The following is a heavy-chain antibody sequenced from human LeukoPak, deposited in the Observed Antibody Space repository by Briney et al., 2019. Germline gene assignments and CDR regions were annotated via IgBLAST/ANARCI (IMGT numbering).Heavy chain of an antibody. CDR1: GGSISNRNYH. CDR2: IYYSGST. CDR3: ARDLYSSRTNDAFVI. J-gene: IGHJ3*02. V-gene: IGHV4-39*07. D-gene: IGHD6-19*01. Sequence: HSETLSLTCTVSGGSISNRNYHWGWIRQPPGKGLEWIGSIYYSGSTYYNPSLKSRVTIAADTSKNQFSLKLRSVTAADTAVYYCARDLYSSRTNDAFVIWGQGTMVTVSS.